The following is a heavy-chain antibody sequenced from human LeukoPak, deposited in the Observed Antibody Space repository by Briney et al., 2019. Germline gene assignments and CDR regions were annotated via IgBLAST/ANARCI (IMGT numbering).Heavy chain of an antibody. CDR1: GFTFSSYS. J-gene: IGHJ4*02. D-gene: IGHD5-12*01. CDR2: IKHDGSKK. Sequence: GGSLRLSCAASGFTFSSYSMSWVRQAPGQGLEWVGNIKHDGSKKYYAESVKGRLTISKDNAKNSLYLQMNSLRTEDTAVYYCGKDRGGYVKYKTFDYWGQGTLVTVSS. CDR3: GKDRGGYVKYKTFDY. V-gene: IGHV3-7*01.